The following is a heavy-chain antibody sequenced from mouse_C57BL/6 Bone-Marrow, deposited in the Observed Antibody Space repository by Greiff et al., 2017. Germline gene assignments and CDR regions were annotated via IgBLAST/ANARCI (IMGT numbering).Heavy chain of an antibody. CDR1: GYTFTSYW. CDR3: ARGITTVVATNYYAMDY. Sequence: QVQLQQPGAELVRPGSSVKLSCKASGYTFTSYWMHWVKQRPIQGLEWIGNIDPSDSETHYNQKFKDKATLTVDKYSSTAYMQLSILTSEDSAVYYCARGITTVVATNYYAMDYWGQGTSVTVSS. CDR2: IDPSDSET. D-gene: IGHD1-1*01. J-gene: IGHJ4*01. V-gene: IGHV1-52*01.